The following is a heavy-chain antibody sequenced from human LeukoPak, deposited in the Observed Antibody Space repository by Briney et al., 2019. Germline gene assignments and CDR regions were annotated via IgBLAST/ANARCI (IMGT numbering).Heavy chain of an antibody. CDR3: AGDWAAAGTFDY. D-gene: IGHD6-13*01. Sequence: SQTLSLTCTVSGGSISSGSYYWSWIRQPAGKGLEWIGRIYTSGSTNYNPSLKSRVTISVDTSKNQFSLKLSSVTAADTAVYYCAGDWAAAGTFDYWGQGTLVTVSS. CDR1: GGSISSGSYY. J-gene: IGHJ4*02. V-gene: IGHV4-61*02. CDR2: IYTSGST.